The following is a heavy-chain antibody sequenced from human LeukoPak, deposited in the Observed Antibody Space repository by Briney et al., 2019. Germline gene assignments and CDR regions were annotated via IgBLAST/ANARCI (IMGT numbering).Heavy chain of an antibody. D-gene: IGHD2/OR15-2a*01. J-gene: IGHJ4*02. CDR1: GGSISRYY. V-gene: IGHV4-59*01. Sequence: PSETLSLTCTVSGGSISRYYWSWIRQPPGKGLELIGYIYSSGSTNYNPSLKSRITISVDTSKNQSSLKLRAVIAADTAVYYCTRGESSNFPPKFDFWGQGTLVTVSS. CDR2: IYSSGST. CDR3: TRGESSNFPPKFDF.